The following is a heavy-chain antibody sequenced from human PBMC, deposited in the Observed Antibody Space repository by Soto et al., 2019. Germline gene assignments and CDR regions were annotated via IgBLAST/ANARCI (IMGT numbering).Heavy chain of an antibody. V-gene: IGHV3-23*01. CDR3: AKDLGDSSGYYYGMDV. CDR1: GFTFSSYA. J-gene: IGHJ6*02. CDR2: ISGSGGST. Sequence: GGSLRLSCAASGFTFSSYAMSWVRQAPGKGLEWVSAISGSGGSTYYADSVKGRFTISRDNSKSTLYLQMNSLRAEDTAVYYCAKDLGDSSGYYYGMDVWGQGTTVTVSS. D-gene: IGHD3-22*01.